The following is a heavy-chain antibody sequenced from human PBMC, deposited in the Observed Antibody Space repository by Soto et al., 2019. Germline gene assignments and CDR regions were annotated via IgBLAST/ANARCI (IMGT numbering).Heavy chain of an antibody. CDR1: GYTFTSYA. J-gene: IGHJ2*01. V-gene: IGHV1-3*01. CDR2: INPGNDNT. CDR3: ARGASSVTTFYFDL. D-gene: IGHD4-17*01. Sequence: QVQVVQSGAEVKKPGASVKVSCKASGYTFTSYAMHWVRQAPGQRLEWMGWINPGNDNTKNSQKFQGRVTITRDTLASTAYMELSSLRPEATAVYYCARGASSVTTFYFDLWGRGTLVTVSS.